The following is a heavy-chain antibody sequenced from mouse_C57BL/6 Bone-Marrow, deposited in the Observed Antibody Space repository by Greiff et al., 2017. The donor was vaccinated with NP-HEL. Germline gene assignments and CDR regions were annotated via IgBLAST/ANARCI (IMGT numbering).Heavy chain of an antibody. CDR3: TYYGNYVLFDY. CDR2: IDPENGDT. Sequence: VQLQQSGAELVRPGASVKLSCTASGFNIKDDYMHWVKQRPEQGLEWIGWIDPENGDTEYASKFQGKATITADTSSNTAYLQLSSLTSEDTAVYYYTYYGNYVLFDYWGQGTTLTVSS. D-gene: IGHD2-1*01. J-gene: IGHJ2*01. V-gene: IGHV14-4*01. CDR1: GFNIKDDY.